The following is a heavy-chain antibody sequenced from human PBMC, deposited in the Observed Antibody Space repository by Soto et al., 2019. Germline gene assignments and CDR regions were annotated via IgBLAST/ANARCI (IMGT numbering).Heavy chain of an antibody. D-gene: IGHD3-10*01. J-gene: IGHJ2*01. CDR3: ARVWSGDAKTDWYFDL. V-gene: IGHV4-59*08. CDR1: GGSISSYY. Sequence: QVQLQESGPGLVKPSETLSLTCTVSGGSISSYYWSWIRQPPGKGLEWIGYIYYSGSTNYNPSLKSRVTISVDTSKNQFSLELSSVTAADKAVYYCARVWSGDAKTDWYFDLWGRGTLVTVSS. CDR2: IYYSGST.